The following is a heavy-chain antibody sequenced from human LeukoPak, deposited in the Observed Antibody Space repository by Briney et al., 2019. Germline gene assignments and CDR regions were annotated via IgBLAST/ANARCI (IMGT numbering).Heavy chain of an antibody. J-gene: IGHJ6*02. CDR3: AKDGGYTLGLDV. V-gene: IGHV3-9*01. Sequence: GGSLGLSCAASGFTFDDYAMHWVRQAPGKGLEWVSGISWNSGSIGYADSVKGRFTISRDNAKNSLYLQMNSLRAEDTALYYCAKDGGYTLGLDVWGQGTTVTVSS. D-gene: IGHD5-12*01. CDR1: GFTFDDYA. CDR2: ISWNSGSI.